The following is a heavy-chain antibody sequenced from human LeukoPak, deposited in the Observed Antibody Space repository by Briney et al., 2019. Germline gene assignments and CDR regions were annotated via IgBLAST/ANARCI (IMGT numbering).Heavy chain of an antibody. Sequence: GASVKVSCKASGYTFTGPYIHWVRQAPGQGLEWMGWINPNSGGTRYAQKFQDRVTMTRDTSSSTAYMELSRLRTDDTAVYHCVRVYYCTIGVCFSFDSWGQGTPVTVSS. CDR2: INPNSGGT. J-gene: IGHJ4*02. CDR3: VRVYYCTIGVCFSFDS. D-gene: IGHD2-8*01. V-gene: IGHV1-2*02. CDR1: GYTFTGPY.